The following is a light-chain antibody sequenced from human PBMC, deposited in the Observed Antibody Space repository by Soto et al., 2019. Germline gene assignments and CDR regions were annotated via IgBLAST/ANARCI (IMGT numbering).Light chain of an antibody. J-gene: IGKJ1*01. Sequence: IVLTQSPGTLSLSPGKRATLSCSASQSVSSNLAWYQQKPGQAPRLLIYGASGRATGVPARFSGSGSGTEFTLTISRLQSEDFAIYYCQQYYNWRPRFGQGTKVDI. V-gene: IGKV3-15*01. CDR2: GAS. CDR1: QSVSSN. CDR3: QQYYNWRPR.